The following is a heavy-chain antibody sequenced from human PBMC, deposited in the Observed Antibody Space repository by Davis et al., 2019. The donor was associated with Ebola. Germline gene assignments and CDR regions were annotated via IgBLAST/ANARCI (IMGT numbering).Heavy chain of an antibody. Sequence: GESLKISCAASGFTFSGSAMHWVRQAPGKGLEWVAVISYNGVNKNCADSVKGRFTVSRDNSKDTLYLEMNSLGVEDTAVYYCARGNGQNYGSALDYWDQRTLVTVSS. D-gene: IGHD3-10*01. CDR2: ISYNGVNK. V-gene: IGHV3-30-3*01. J-gene: IGHJ4*02. CDR1: GFTFSGSA. CDR3: ARGNGQNYGSALDY.